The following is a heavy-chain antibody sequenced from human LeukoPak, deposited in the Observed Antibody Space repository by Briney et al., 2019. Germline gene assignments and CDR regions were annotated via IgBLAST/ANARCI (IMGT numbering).Heavy chain of an antibody. D-gene: IGHD3-3*01. V-gene: IGHV4-4*07. CDR2: IYTSGST. Sequence: SETLSLTCTVSGNSISSYYWSWIRQPAGKGLEWIGRIYTSGSTNYNPSLKSRVTISVDTSKNQFSLKLSSVTAADTAVYYCARGSDFEGWFDPWGQGTLVTVSS. J-gene: IGHJ5*02. CDR1: GNSISSYY. CDR3: ARGSDFEGWFDP.